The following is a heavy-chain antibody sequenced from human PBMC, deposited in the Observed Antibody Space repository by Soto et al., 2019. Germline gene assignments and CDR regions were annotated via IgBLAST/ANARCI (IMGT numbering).Heavy chain of an antibody. V-gene: IGHV4-31*03. D-gene: IGHD4-17*01. CDR3: ARDADYGGSRGGMDV. J-gene: IGHJ6*02. CDR1: GGSVNNADYF. CDR2: IYYSGST. Sequence: QVRLEESGPGLVKPSETLSLICSVSGGSVNNADYFWSWIRHHPENGLAWIGYIYYSGSTRYNPSFKTRDTLSIDTSKNQFSLRLNSVTVADTAVYFCARDADYGGSRGGMDVWGRGTTVTVSS.